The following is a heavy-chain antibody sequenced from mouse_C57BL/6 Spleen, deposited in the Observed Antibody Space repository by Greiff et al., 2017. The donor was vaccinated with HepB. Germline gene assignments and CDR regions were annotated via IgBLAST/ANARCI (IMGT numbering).Heavy chain of an antibody. CDR2: ISDGGSYT. V-gene: IGHV5-4*01. Sequence: EVKLVESGGGLVKPGGSLKLSCAASGFTFSSYAMSWVRQTPEKRLEWVATISDGGSYTYYPDNVKGRFTISRDNAKNNLYLQMSHLKSEDTAMYYCARERGLYYDYDEGYFDVWGTGTTVTVSS. CDR3: ARERGLYYDYDEGYFDV. J-gene: IGHJ1*03. D-gene: IGHD2-4*01. CDR1: GFTFSSYA.